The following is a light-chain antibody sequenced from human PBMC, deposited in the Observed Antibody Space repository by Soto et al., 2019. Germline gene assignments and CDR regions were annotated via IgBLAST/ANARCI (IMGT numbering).Light chain of an antibody. V-gene: IGKV4-1*01. CDR2: WAS. CDR1: QSVLYSSNNKNY. Sequence: DIVMTQSPDSLAVSLGERATINCKSSQSVLYSSNNKNYLAWYQQRPVQPPKLLIYWASTRESGVPDRFSGSGSVTDFTLTITSRQAEDVAVYYCQQYESTPPTFGQGTKLEIK. CDR3: QQYESTPPT. J-gene: IGKJ2*01.